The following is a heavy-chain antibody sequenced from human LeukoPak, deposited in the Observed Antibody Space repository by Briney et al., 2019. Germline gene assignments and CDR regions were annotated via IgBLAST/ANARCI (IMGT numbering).Heavy chain of an antibody. D-gene: IGHD6-13*01. Sequence: GGSPRLSCAASGFTFSSYAMSWVRQAPGKGLEWVSAISGSGGSTYYADSVKGRFTISRDNSKNTLYLQMNSLRAEDTAVYYCAKPTYSSSWQSYYFDYWGQGTLVTVSS. CDR1: GFTFSSYA. CDR3: AKPTYSSSWQSYYFDY. J-gene: IGHJ4*02. CDR2: ISGSGGST. V-gene: IGHV3-23*01.